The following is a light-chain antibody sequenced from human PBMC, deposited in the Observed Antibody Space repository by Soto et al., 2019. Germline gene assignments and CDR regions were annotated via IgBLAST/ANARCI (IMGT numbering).Light chain of an antibody. V-gene: IGKV4-1*01. CDR3: QQYNNWPQT. CDR1: HSVLYSSNNKNY. CDR2: GAS. Sequence: IVSTHSPHCVAVALCEVSGVNCNSIHSVLYSSNNKNYLAWYQQKPGQAPRLLIYGASTRATGIPARFSGSGSGTEFTLTISSLQSEDFAVYYCQQYNNWPQTFGQGTKVDIK. J-gene: IGKJ1*01.